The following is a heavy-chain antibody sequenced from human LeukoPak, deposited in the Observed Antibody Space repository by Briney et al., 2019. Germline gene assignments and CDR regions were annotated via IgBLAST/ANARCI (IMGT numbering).Heavy chain of an antibody. CDR2: INPNSGGT. D-gene: IGHD3-9*01. Sequence: ASVKVSCKASGYTFTGYYMHWVRQAPGQGLEWMGWINPNSGGTNYAQKFQGRVTMTRDTSISTAYMELSRLRSDDTAVYYCARVISGILTCYSLDVWGQGTTVTVSS. J-gene: IGHJ6*02. CDR1: GYTFTGYY. V-gene: IGHV1-2*02. CDR3: ARVISGILTCYSLDV.